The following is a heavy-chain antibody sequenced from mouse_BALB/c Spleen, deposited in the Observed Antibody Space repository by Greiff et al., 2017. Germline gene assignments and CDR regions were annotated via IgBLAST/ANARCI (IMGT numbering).Heavy chain of an antibody. J-gene: IGHJ4*01. Sequence: EVQLVESGGGLVQPGGSRKLSCAASGFTFSSFGMHWVRQAPEKGLEWVAYISSGSSTIYYADTVKGRFTISRDNPKNTLFLQMTSLRSEDTAMYYCAREGTRAMDYWGQGTSVTVSS. V-gene: IGHV5-17*02. CDR2: ISSGSSTI. CDR3: AREGTRAMDY. CDR1: GFTFSSFG. D-gene: IGHD3-3*01.